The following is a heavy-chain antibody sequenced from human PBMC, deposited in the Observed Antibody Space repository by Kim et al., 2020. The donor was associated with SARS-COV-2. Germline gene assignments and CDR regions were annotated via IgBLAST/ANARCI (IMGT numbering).Heavy chain of an antibody. CDR2: ISAYNGNT. CDR1: GYTFTSYG. CDR3: ARIQYYDFWSGYYNPRPDAFDI. V-gene: IGHV1-18*04. J-gene: IGHJ3*02. D-gene: IGHD3-3*01. Sequence: ASVKVSCKASGYTFTSYGISWVRQAPGQGLEWMGWISAYNGNTNYAQKLQGRVTMTTDTSTSTAYMELRSLRSDDTAVYYCARIQYYDFWSGYYNPRPDAFDIWGQGTMVTVSS.